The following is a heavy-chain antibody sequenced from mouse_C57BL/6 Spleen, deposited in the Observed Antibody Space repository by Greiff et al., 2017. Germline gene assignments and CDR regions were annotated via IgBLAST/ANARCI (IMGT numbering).Heavy chain of an antibody. CDR2: IWSGGST. V-gene: IGHV2-2*01. Sequence: VQLQQSGPGLVQPSQSLSITCTVSGFSLTSYGVHWVRQSPGKGLEWLGVIWSGGSTDYNAAFISRLSISKDNSKSQVFFKMNSLQADDTAIYYWARIGYGGFAYWGQGTLVTVSA. D-gene: IGHD2-2*01. CDR1: GFSLTSYG. CDR3: ARIGYGGFAY. J-gene: IGHJ3*01.